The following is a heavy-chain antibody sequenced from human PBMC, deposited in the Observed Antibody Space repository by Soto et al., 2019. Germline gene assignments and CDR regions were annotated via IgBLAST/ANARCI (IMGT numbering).Heavy chain of an antibody. CDR3: ARDKDWAFDY. CDR2: IFVTSAPI. J-gene: IGHJ4*02. CDR1: GFTFSSYS. D-gene: IGHD3-9*01. Sequence: HPGGSLRLSCVASGFTFSSYSMVWVRQAPGKGLEWVSYIFVTSAPIYYADSVKGRFTVSRDNAKNSLFLLMNSLRAEDTAVYYCARDKDWAFDYWGQGTQVTVSS. V-gene: IGHV3-48*04.